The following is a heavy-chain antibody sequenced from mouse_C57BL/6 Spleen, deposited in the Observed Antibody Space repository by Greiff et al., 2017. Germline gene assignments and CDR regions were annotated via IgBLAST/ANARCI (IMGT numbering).Heavy chain of an antibody. V-gene: IGHV1-64*01. J-gene: IGHJ1*03. Sequence: QVQLQQPGAELVKPGASVKLSCKASGYTFTSDWMHWVKQRPGQGLEWIGMIHPNSGSTNYYAKFKGKATMTVDKSSITAYLQLSSLTSEDSAVYYCATRLVLGCFWDFGGWGTATTVTVAS. CDR3: ATRLVLGCFWDFGG. CDR1: GYTFTSDW. D-gene: IGHD1-1*01. CDR2: IHPNSGST.